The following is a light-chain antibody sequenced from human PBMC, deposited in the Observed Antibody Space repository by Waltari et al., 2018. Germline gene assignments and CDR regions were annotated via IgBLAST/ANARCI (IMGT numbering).Light chain of an antibody. J-gene: IGKJ2*03. CDR1: QSVSSN. V-gene: IGKV3-15*01. CDR3: QQYNNWPLG. CDR2: GAS. Sequence: EIVMTQSPATLSVSPGERATLSCRASQSVSSNLAWYQQKPGQAPRLLIYGASTSATGIPARFSGSGSGTEFTLTISSLQSEDFAVYYCQQYNNWPLGFGQGTKLEIK.